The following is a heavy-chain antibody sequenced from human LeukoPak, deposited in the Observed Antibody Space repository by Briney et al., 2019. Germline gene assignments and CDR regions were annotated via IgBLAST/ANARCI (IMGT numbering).Heavy chain of an antibody. J-gene: IGHJ6*03. Sequence: GGSLRLSCAASGFTFSNAWMSWVRQAPGKGLEWVGRIKSKTDGGTTDYAAPVKGRFTISRDDSKNTLYLQMNSLKTEDTAVYYCTCPGSNIAAAGTIEIYRFGYYYYYVDVWGKGTTVTVSS. CDR3: TCPGSNIAAAGTIEIYRFGYYYYYVDV. V-gene: IGHV3-15*01. CDR2: IKSKTDGGTT. CDR1: GFTFSNAW. D-gene: IGHD6-13*01.